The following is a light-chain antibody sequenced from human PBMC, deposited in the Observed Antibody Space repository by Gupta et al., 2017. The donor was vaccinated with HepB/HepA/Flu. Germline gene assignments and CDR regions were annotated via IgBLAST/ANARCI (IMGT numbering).Light chain of an antibody. J-gene: IGLJ3*02. Sequence: QPVLPQSSSASASLGSSVKLTCTLSSGHSTYGIAWHQQQPGQAPRYLMKVEGGGSYNTGSGVPDLFSGSSSAAARQTTISNPEAEDDDYYYCANWDTNTWVFGGGTNLTVL. CDR1: SGHSTYG. CDR3: ANWDTNTWV. V-gene: IGLV4-60*03. CDR2: VEGGGSY.